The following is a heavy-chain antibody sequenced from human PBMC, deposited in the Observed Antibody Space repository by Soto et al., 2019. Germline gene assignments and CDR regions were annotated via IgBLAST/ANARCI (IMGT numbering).Heavy chain of an antibody. J-gene: IGHJ6*02. Sequence: PSETLSLTCTVSGGSISSGGYSWTWIRQSPGNGLDWIGYTYQSGSAYYNPSLKSRVTISVDSSKNQFSLNLTSVTAADTAVYYCARDYYGMDVWGQGTTVTVSS. V-gene: IGHV4-30-2*06. CDR3: ARDYYGMDV. CDR1: GGSISSGGYS. CDR2: TYQSGSA.